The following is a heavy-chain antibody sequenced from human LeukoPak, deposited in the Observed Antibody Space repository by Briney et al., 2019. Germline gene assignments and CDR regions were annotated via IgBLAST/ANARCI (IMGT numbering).Heavy chain of an antibody. J-gene: IGHJ4*02. Sequence: PSETLSLTCTVSGDFITAYNWSWLRQPPGKGLEWLGYVYYSGSTEYNPSLRSRVTISLEMSKHQFSLDPTSVTAADTAVYYCARDQDDYVWGSYPQWGQGTLVTVSS. CDR2: VYYSGST. CDR3: ARDQDDYVWGSYPQ. V-gene: IGHV4-59*01. D-gene: IGHD3-16*02. CDR1: GDFITAYN.